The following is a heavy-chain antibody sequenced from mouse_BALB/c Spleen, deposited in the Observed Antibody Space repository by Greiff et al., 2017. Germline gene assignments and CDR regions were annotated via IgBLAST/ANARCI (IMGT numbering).Heavy chain of an antibody. D-gene: IGHD2-4*01. CDR1: GFSLTSYG. Sequence: VQRVESGPGLVAPSQSLSITCTVSGFSLTSYGVHWVRQPPGKGLEWLGVIWAGGSTNYNSALMSRLSISKDNSKSQVFLKMNSLQTDDTAMYYCARGLRRYWYFDVWGAGTTVTVSS. J-gene: IGHJ1*01. CDR3: ARGLRRYWYFDV. CDR2: IWAGGST. V-gene: IGHV2-9*02.